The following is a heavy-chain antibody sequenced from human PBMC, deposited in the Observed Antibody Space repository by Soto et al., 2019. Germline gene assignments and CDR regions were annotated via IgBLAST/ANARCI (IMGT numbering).Heavy chain of an antibody. CDR3: ATPPQYCSSTSCYNYGMDV. D-gene: IGHD2-2*01. CDR2: ISDSGDST. Sequence: GGPLRLSCAASGLTFSSYAMTWVRQAPGKGLEWVSLISDSGDSTYYADSVKGRFTTSRDNAKNTLYLQMNNLRAEDTAVYYCATPPQYCSSTSCYNYGMDVWGQGTTVTVSS. V-gene: IGHV3-23*01. CDR1: GLTFSSYA. J-gene: IGHJ6*02.